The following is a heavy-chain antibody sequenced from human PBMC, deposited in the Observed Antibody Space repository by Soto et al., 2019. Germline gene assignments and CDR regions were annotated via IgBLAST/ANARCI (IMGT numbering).Heavy chain of an antibody. J-gene: IGHJ4*02. CDR1: GFTFSSYA. D-gene: IGHD3-22*01. Sequence: GGSLRLSCAASGFTFSSYAMSWVRQAPGKGLEWVSLLAGSTYYADSVKGRFTISRDNSKNTLYLQMNSLRAEDTAVYYCAKTYYDSTGHYYYFDYWGQGTLVTVSS. CDR2: LAGST. V-gene: IGHV3-23*01. CDR3: AKTYYDSTGHYYYFDY.